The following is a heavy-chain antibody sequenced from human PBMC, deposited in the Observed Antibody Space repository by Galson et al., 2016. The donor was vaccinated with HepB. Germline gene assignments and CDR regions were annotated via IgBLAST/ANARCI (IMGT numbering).Heavy chain of an antibody. J-gene: IGHJ4*02. D-gene: IGHD4/OR15-4a*01. CDR2: MNPGKGTT. V-gene: IGHV1-3*01. CDR3: ARGGGALTIVASGALSH. CDR1: GYTFIHYD. Sequence: SVKVSCKASGYTFIHYDVYWVRQAPGQRLGWMGWMNPGKGTTRTAPRFQDRVTITSDTSASTVYMKLSSLRSEDTAVYYCARGGGALTIVASGALSHWGQGTLVTVSS.